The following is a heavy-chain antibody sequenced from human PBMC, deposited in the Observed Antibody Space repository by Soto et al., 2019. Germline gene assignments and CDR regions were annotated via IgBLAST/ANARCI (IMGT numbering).Heavy chain of an antibody. Sequence: WGSLRLSCAASGFTFSSYAMHWFRQAPGKGLEWVAVISYDGSNKYYADSVKGRFTISRDNSKNTLYLQMNSLRAEDTAVYYCAGGISSGWPIEYWGQGT. J-gene: IGHJ4*02. V-gene: IGHV3-30-3*01. CDR3: AGGISSGWPIEY. CDR2: ISYDGSNK. D-gene: IGHD6-19*01. CDR1: GFTFSSYA.